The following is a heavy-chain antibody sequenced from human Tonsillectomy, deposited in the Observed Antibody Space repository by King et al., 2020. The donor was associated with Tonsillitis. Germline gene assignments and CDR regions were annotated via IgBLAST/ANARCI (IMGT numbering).Heavy chain of an antibody. CDR3: ARSLVGIDY. CDR2: INPNSGGT. Sequence: QLVQSGPEVKKPGASVKVSCKASGYTFTGYYMHWVRQAPGQGLECMGWINPNSGGTNYAQKFQGRVTMTRDTSIGTAYMDLSRLRSDDTAVYYCARSLVGIDYWGQGTLVTVSS. D-gene: IGHD3-9*01. J-gene: IGHJ4*02. CDR1: GYTFTGYY. V-gene: IGHV1-2*02.